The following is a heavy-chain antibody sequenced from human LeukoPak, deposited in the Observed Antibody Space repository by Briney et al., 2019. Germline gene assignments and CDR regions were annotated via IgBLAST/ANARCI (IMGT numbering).Heavy chain of an antibody. CDR3: VKSRRVGANQRGLFDY. Sequence: GGSLRLSCAASGFTFSSYSMNWVRQAPGKGLEWVSYISSGSSTIYYADSVKGRFTISRDNAKNSLYLQMNSLRDEDTAVYYCVKSRRVGANQRGLFDYWGQGTLVTVSP. CDR1: GFTFSSYS. D-gene: IGHD1-26*01. V-gene: IGHV3-48*02. J-gene: IGHJ4*02. CDR2: ISSGSSTI.